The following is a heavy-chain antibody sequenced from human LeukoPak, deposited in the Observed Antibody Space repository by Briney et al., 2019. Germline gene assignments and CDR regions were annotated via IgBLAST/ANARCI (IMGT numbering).Heavy chain of an antibody. CDR1: GFTFSSYA. D-gene: IGHD2-21*02. V-gene: IGHV3-23*01. J-gene: IGHJ3*02. CDR3: ARENLAYCGGDCYPDAFDI. CDR2: ISGSGGST. Sequence: GGSLRLSCAASGFTFSSYAMSWVRQAPGKGLEWVSAISGSGGSTYYADSVKGRFTISRDNSKNTLYLQMNSLRAEDAAVYYCARENLAYCGGDCYPDAFDIWGQGTMVTVSS.